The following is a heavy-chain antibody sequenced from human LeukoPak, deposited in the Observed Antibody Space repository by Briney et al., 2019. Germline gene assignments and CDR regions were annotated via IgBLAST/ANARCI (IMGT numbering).Heavy chain of an antibody. D-gene: IGHD1-14*01. J-gene: IGHJ4*02. CDR3: ARVTTSYFFDY. CDR1: GGSISSFY. V-gene: IGHV4-4*07. Sequence: SETLSLTCTVSGGSISSFYWNWIRQPAGKGLEWIGRIYTSGITNYNPSLKSRVTMSVDVSKNQFSLKLRSVTAADTAVYYCARVTTSYFFDYWGQGTLVTVSS. CDR2: IYTSGIT.